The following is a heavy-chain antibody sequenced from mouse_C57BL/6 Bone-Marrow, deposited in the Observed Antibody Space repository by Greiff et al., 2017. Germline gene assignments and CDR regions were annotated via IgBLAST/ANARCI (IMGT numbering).Heavy chain of an antibody. CDR1: GFTFSSYG. Sequence: ESGGDLVKPGGSLTLSCAASGFTFSSYGMSWVRQTPDKRLEWVATISSGGSYTYYPDSVKGRFTISRDNAKNTLYLQMSSLKSEDTAMYYCARLAGYYAMDYWGQGTAVTVSS. J-gene: IGHJ4*01. D-gene: IGHD3-3*01. V-gene: IGHV5-6*01. CDR2: ISSGGSYT. CDR3: ARLAGYYAMDY.